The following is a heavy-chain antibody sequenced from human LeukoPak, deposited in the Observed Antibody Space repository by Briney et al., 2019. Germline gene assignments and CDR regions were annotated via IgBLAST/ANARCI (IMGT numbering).Heavy chain of an antibody. V-gene: IGHV3-74*01. CDR3: AREQEAACNWFFDR. Sequence: PGGSLRLSCAASGFTFNTHAMSWVRQAPGKGLVWVSRIHRDGTSTHYADSVRGRFSISRDNAEDTLYLQMNSLRAEDTAVYYCAREQEAACNWFFDRWGRGTLVTVSS. CDR1: GFTFNTHA. CDR2: IHRDGTST. J-gene: IGHJ2*01. D-gene: IGHD6-13*01.